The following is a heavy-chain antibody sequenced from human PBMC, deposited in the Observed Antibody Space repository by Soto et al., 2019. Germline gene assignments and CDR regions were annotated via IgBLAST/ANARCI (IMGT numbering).Heavy chain of an antibody. CDR2: INHSGST. CDR1: GVSFSGYY. CDR3: ATSPHYYGSGSYYKDY. J-gene: IGHJ4*02. D-gene: IGHD3-10*01. Sequence: SETLSLTCAVYGVSFSGYYWSWIRQPPGKGLEWIGEINHSGSTNYNPSLKSRVTISVDTSKNQFSLKLSSVTAADTAVYYCATSPHYYGSGSYYKDYWGQGTLVTVSS. V-gene: IGHV4-34*01.